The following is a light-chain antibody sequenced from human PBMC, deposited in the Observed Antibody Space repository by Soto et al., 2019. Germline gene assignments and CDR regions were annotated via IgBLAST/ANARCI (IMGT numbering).Light chain of an antibody. CDR3: MQALQTPRT. CDR2: LGS. CDR1: QSLLHSNGYNY. V-gene: IGKV2-28*01. J-gene: IGKJ1*01. Sequence: IVMTQSPLSLPVTPGEPASISCRSSQSLLHSNGYNYLDWYLQKPGQSPQLLIYLGSNRSSGVPDRFSGSGSGTDFTLKISRVEAEDVGVYYCMQALQTPRTFGQGTKVYIK.